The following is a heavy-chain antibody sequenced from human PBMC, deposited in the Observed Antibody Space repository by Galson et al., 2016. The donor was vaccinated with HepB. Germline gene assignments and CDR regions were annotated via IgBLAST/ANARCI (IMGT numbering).Heavy chain of an antibody. D-gene: IGHD2-2*01. CDR3: ARLYCSSTSCCGYCGMDV. J-gene: IGHJ6*02. CDR2: FYNSGST. CDR1: GGSISSSNYF. V-gene: IGHV4-39*01. Sequence: SETLSLTCTVSGGSISSSNYFWGWIRLPPGKGLEWIGNFYNSGSTSYNPSLQSRVTISVDTSKNRISLKLNSVTAADTAVYHCARLYCSSTSCCGYCGMDVWGQGTTVTVSS.